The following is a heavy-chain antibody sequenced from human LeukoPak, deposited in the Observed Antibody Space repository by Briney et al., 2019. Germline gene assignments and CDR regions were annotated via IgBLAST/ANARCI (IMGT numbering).Heavy chain of an antibody. J-gene: IGHJ4*02. CDR2: ISAYNGNT. Sequence: ASVKVSCKASGYTFTSYAMNWVRQAPGQGLEWMGWISAYNGNTNYAQNFQGRVTMTTDTSTSTAYMELRSLRSDDTAVYYCARDRGASSGYYQPIDYWGQGTLVTVSS. D-gene: IGHD3-22*01. CDR3: ARDRGASSGYYQPIDY. CDR1: GYTFTSYA. V-gene: IGHV1-18*01.